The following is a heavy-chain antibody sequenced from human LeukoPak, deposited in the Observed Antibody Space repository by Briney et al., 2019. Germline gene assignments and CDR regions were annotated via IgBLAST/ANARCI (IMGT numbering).Heavy chain of an antibody. CDR2: IKQDGSEK. CDR1: GFTFSSYW. V-gene: IGHV3-7*03. J-gene: IGHJ5*02. Sequence: PGGSLRLSCAASGFTFSSYWMSWVRQAPGKGLEWVANIKQDGSEKYYVDSVKGRFTISRDNAKNSLYLQMNSLRAEDTAVYYCARLAVRGVIRKIWWFDPWGQGTLVTVSS. D-gene: IGHD3-10*01. CDR3: ARLAVRGVIRKIWWFDP.